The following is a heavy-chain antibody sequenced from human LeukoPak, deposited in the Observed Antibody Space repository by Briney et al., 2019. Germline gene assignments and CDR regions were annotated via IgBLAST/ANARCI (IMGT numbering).Heavy chain of an antibody. CDR2: ITLYNGNT. J-gene: IGHJ6*03. Sequence: ASVKVSCKASGYTFTYCSLHWLQQAPGQGLERMRWITLYNGNTNYAEKFQGRVTMTRNTSISTAYMGLSSLRSEDTAVYYCARGLLGSGWYPGLYYYYMDVWGKGTTVTVSS. V-gene: IGHV1-68*01. D-gene: IGHD6-19*01. CDR1: GYTFTYCS. CDR3: ARGLLGSGWYPGLYYYYMDV.